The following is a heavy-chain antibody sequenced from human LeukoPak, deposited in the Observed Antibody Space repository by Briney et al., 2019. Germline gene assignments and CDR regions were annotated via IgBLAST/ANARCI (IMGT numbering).Heavy chain of an antibody. CDR3: ASSWAPYYYYGMDV. D-gene: IGHD3-16*01. CDR1: GFTFSTYW. V-gene: IGHV3-7*05. J-gene: IGHJ6*02. CDR2: IKEDGSEK. Sequence: GGSLRLSCAASGFTFSTYWMAWVRQAPGKRLEWVASIKEDGSEKYHLDSVKGRFTISRDNAKNSLYLQMNSLRAEDTAVYYCASSWAPYYYYGMDVWGQGTTVTVSS.